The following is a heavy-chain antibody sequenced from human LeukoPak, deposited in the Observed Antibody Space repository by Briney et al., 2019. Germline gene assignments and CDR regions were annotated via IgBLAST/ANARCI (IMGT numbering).Heavy chain of an antibody. Sequence: KPSETLSLTCTVSGGSISSSSYYWSWIRQHPGKGLEWIGNIYDTGSTYYSPSLKSRVTISVDTSKNQFSLKLDSVTAADTAVYYCARIRCSSTSCYAPFDPWGQGTLVTVSS. CDR2: IYDTGST. J-gene: IGHJ5*02. CDR1: GGSISSSSYY. D-gene: IGHD2-2*01. CDR3: ARIRCSSTSCYAPFDP. V-gene: IGHV4-31*03.